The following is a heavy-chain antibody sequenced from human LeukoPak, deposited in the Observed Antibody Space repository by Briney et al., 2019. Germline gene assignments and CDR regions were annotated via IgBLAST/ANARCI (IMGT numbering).Heavy chain of an antibody. CDR1: GFTFSSYS. Sequence: GGSLRLSCAASGFTFSSYSMNWVRQAPGKGLEWVSSIGSSSSYIYYADSVKGRFTLSRDNAKNSLYLQMNSLRAEDTTLYYCAKEGSVCTNGICRYFDDWGQGTLVTVSS. CDR3: AKEGSVCTNGICRYFDD. J-gene: IGHJ4*02. V-gene: IGHV3-21*04. D-gene: IGHD2-8*01. CDR2: IGSSSSYI.